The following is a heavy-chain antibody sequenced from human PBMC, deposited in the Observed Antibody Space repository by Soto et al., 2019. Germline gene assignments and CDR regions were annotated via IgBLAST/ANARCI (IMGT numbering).Heavy chain of an antibody. CDR1: EFTFSSYW. CDR2: IKQDGSET. Sequence: GWSLRLSCVVSEFTFSSYWMNWVRQAPGKGLEWVANIKQDGSETHYVDSVKGRFTISRDNAKNSLYLQMDSLRAEDTAVYYCVRGTPTPGLDYWRQESLVTVSS. J-gene: IGHJ4*02. CDR3: VRGTPTPGLDY. V-gene: IGHV3-7*03. D-gene: IGHD1-7*01.